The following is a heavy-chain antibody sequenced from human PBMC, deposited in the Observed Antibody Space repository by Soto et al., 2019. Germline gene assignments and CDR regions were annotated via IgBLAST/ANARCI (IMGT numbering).Heavy chain of an antibody. V-gene: IGHV4-30-2*01. J-gene: IGHJ4*02. D-gene: IGHD2-2*01. CDR1: GDTISTGGYT. CDR2: TYHSGNP. Sequence: PSETLSLTCDVSGDTISTGGYTGAWIRQPPGKALEWIGHTYHSGNPYYNPSLKSRVTISVDKSKNQFSLKLSSVTAADTAVYYCARVPSTSPSPFDYWGQGTLVTVSS. CDR3: ARVPSTSPSPFDY.